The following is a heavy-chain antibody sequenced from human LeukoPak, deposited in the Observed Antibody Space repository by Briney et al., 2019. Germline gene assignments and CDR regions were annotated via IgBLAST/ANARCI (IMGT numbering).Heavy chain of an antibody. CDR2: IRYDGSNK. Sequence: GGSLRLSCAASGFTFSSYGMHWVRQAPGKGLEWVAFIRYDGSNKYYADSVKGRFTISRDNSKNTLYLQMNSLRAEDTAVYYCAKDPEEGGDVVPASPDYWGQGTLVTVSS. CDR1: GFTFSSYG. D-gene: IGHD2-2*01. J-gene: IGHJ4*02. CDR3: AKDPEEGGDVVPASPDY. V-gene: IGHV3-30*02.